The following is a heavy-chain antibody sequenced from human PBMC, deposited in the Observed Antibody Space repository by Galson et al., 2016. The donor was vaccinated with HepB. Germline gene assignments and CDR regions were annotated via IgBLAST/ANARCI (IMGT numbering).Heavy chain of an antibody. CDR1: GFTFSTYG. CDR3: ASDPRQWQRGYNYGFEY. CDR2: ISYDGDTK. V-gene: IGHV3-30*03. Sequence: SLRLSCAASGFTFSTYGMHWVRQAPGKGLEWVAVISYDGDTKYHADPVKGRFTISRDNSKNTLYLQMHRLSFEDTAVYYCASDPRQWQRGYNYGFEYWGQGPLVSVSS. J-gene: IGHJ4*02. D-gene: IGHD5-18*01.